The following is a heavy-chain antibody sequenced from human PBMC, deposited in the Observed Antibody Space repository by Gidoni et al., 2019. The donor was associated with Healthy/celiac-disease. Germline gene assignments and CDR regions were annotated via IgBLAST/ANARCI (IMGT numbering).Heavy chain of an antibody. CDR1: RVTFSSYA. V-gene: IGHV1-69*06. J-gene: IGHJ5*02. CDR2: IIPIFDTA. CDR3: ARDSGELGGDP. D-gene: IGHD7-27*01. Sequence: VQLVQSRAEVKKPASSVKVSCKASRVTFSSYAISWVRQAPGQGLEWMGGIIPIFDTANYAQKFQGRVTITADKSTSTAYMELSSLGSEDTAVYYCARDSGELGGDPWGQGTLVTVSS.